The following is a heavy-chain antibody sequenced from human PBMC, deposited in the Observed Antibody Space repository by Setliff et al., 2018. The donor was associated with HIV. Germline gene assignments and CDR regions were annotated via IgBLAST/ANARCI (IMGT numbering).Heavy chain of an antibody. V-gene: IGHV1-69*10. J-gene: IGHJ3*02. Sequence: SVKVSCKAAGGSFNNYATSWVRQAPGQGLEWVGGISPILGTTNSGPRFHGRVTITADKSTNTVYIELSSLRSEDTALYYCARAARGGLQYGPTGHAFDIWGQGTMVTV. CDR3: ARAARGGLQYGPTGHAFDI. CDR2: ISPILGTT. CDR1: GGSFNNYA. D-gene: IGHD1-1*01.